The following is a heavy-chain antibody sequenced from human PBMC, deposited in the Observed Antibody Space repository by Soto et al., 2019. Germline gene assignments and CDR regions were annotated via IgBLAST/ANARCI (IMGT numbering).Heavy chain of an antibody. D-gene: IGHD3-22*01. Sequence: QVQLVQSGAAVKKPGSSVKVSCKASGGTFSSYTISWVRQAPGQGLEWMGRIIPILGIANYAQKFQGRVTITADKSTNTAYMELSSLRSEDTAVYYCARTRPGYDSSGPDYWGQGTLVTVSS. CDR2: IIPILGIA. V-gene: IGHV1-69*02. CDR3: ARTRPGYDSSGPDY. J-gene: IGHJ4*02. CDR1: GGTFSSYT.